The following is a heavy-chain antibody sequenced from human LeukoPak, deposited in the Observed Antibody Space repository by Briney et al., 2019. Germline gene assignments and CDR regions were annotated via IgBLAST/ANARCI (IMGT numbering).Heavy chain of an antibody. CDR3: ARTEGVDTVNFDY. V-gene: IGHV4-39*07. J-gene: IGHJ4*02. D-gene: IGHD2-15*01. CDR2: IYYSGST. Sequence: SETLSLTCTVSGGSISSYYWGWIRQPPGKGLEWIGSIYYSGSTYYNPSLKSRVTISVDTSKNQFSLKLSSVTAADTAVYYCARTEGVDTVNFDYWGQGTLVTVSS. CDR1: GGSISSYY.